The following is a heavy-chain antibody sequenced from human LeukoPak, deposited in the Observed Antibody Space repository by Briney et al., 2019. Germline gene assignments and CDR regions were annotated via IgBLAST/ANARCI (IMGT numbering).Heavy chain of an antibody. D-gene: IGHD3-16*01. CDR1: GYTFTGYY. V-gene: IGHV1-2*02. Sequence: ASVKVSCKASGYTFTGYYMHWVRQAPGQGLEWMGWINPNSGDTNYAQKFQGRVTMTRDTSIRTAYMELSRLRSDDTAVYYCARVRYRLAETYIDYWGQGTLVTVSS. CDR3: ARVRYRLAETYIDY. J-gene: IGHJ4*02. CDR2: INPNSGDT.